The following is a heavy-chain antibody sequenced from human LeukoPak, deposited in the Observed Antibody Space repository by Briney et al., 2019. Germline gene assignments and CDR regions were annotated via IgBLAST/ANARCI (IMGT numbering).Heavy chain of an antibody. J-gene: IGHJ4*02. D-gene: IGHD3-22*01. CDR1: GYTFTSYY. V-gene: IGHV1-46*01. Sequence: ASVTVSLTASGYTFTSYYMHWVRQAPGQGLEWMGIINPSGGSTSYAQKFQGRVTMTRDTSTSTVYMELSSLRSEDTAVYYCAREGGDYYYDSSGYLDYWGQGTLVTVSS. CDR2: INPSGGST. CDR3: AREGGDYYYDSSGYLDY.